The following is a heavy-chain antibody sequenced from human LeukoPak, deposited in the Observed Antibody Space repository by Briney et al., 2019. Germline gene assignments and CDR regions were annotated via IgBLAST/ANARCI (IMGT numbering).Heavy chain of an antibody. CDR2: ISSSSSYI. CDR1: GFTFSSYS. Sequence: PGGSLRLSCAASGFTFSSYSMNWVRQAPGKGLEWVSSISSSSSYIYYADSVKGRFTISRDNAKNSLYLQMNSLRAEDTAVYYCARPNYYDSSGYPPGDYWGQGTLVTVSS. V-gene: IGHV3-21*01. J-gene: IGHJ4*02. CDR3: ARPNYYDSSGYPPGDY. D-gene: IGHD3-22*01.